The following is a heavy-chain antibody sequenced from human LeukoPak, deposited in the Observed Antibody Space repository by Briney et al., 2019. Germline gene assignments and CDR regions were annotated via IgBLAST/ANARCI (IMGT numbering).Heavy chain of an antibody. CDR3: ARDNTYMFDY. V-gene: IGHV3-7*01. CDR2: INEDGSQS. Sequence: GGSLRLSCAASGFTFSRYWMSWVRQAPGKGLEWVANINEDGSQSYYVDSVKGRFTISRDNARNSLYLQINSLRVEDTAVYYCARDNTYMFDYWGQGTQVTVSS. D-gene: IGHD2-2*02. J-gene: IGHJ4*02. CDR1: GFTFSRYW.